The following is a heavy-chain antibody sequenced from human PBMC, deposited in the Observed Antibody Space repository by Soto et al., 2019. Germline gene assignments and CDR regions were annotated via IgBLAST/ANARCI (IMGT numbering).Heavy chain of an antibody. CDR2: IKPSGGST. Sequence: ASVKVSFKASGYTFTSYYMHWVRQAPGQGLEWMGIIKPSGGSTSYAQKFQGRVTMTRDTSTSTVYMELSSLRSDDTAVYYCARHLVVSEAAGYHFVGYWGQGALVTVS. D-gene: IGHD6-13*01. J-gene: IGHJ4*02. CDR1: GYTFTSYY. V-gene: IGHV1-46*01. CDR3: ARHLVVSEAAGYHFVGY.